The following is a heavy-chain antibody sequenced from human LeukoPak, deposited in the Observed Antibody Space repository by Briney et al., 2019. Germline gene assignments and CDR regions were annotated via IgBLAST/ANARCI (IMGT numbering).Heavy chain of an antibody. V-gene: IGHV3-15*01. D-gene: IGHD3-10*01. J-gene: IGHJ4*02. CDR1: GFTFSNAW. Sequence: GGSLRLSCAASGFTFSNAWMSWVRQAPGKGLEWVGRIKSKTDGGTTDYAAPVKGRFTISRDDSKNTLYLQMNSLRAEDTAVYYCARLDGSGRLKGIHDYWGQGTLVIVSS. CDR2: IKSKTDGGTT. CDR3: ARLDGSGRLKGIHDY.